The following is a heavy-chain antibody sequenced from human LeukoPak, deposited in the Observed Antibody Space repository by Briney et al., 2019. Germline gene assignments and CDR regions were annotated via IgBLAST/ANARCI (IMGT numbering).Heavy chain of an antibody. D-gene: IGHD3-3*01. CDR1: GFTFSSYT. CDR3: ARVRSWSGQEAY. V-gene: IGHV3-21*01. CDR2: ISSSGSYI. Sequence: PGGSLRLSCAASGFTFSSYTMNWVRQAPGKGLEWVSSISSSGSYIYYADSVKGRFTLSRDNAKNSLYLQMNSLRAGDTAVYYCARVRSWSGQEAYWGQGTLVTVSS. J-gene: IGHJ4*02.